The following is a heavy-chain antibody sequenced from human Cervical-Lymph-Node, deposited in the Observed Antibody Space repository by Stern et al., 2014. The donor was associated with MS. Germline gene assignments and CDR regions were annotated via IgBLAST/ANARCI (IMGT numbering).Heavy chain of an antibody. CDR2: INPSGGTP. CDR3: AREVAGHRLGMMDV. Sequence: QVQLVQSGAEVKKPGASVKASCKASGYTFTSYYMHWVRQAPGLGVEWMGIINPSGGTPSHAQKFQGRVAMTRDTSTSTVYMELSSLRSEDTAVYYCAREVAGHRLGMMDVWGQGTTVTVSS. V-gene: IGHV1-46*01. D-gene: IGHD6-19*01. J-gene: IGHJ6*02. CDR1: GYTFTSYY.